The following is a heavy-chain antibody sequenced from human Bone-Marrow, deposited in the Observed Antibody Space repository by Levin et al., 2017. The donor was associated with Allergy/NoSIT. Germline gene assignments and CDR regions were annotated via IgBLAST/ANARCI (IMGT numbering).Heavy chain of an antibody. V-gene: IGHV3-30*18. D-gene: IGHD6-19*01. CDR3: AKDLLTDSSGLT. CDR1: GFTFSSYG. Sequence: GASVKVSCAASGFTFSSYGMHWVRQAPGKGLEWVAVISYDGSNKYYADSVKGRFTISRDNSKNTLYLQMNSLRAEDTAVYYCAKDLLTDSSGLTWGQGTLVTVSS. J-gene: IGHJ5*02. CDR2: ISYDGSNK.